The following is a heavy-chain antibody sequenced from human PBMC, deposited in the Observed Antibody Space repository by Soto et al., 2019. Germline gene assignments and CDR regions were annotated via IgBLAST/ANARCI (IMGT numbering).Heavy chain of an antibody. CDR3: ATRTDYYYGSGSLGGMDV. Sequence: QVQLQESGPGLVKPSQTLSLTCTVSGGSISSGSYYWSWIRQLPGKGLEWIGYIYYSGSTYYNPSLKRRVTITVDTSKNQFSLNLNSVTAADTAVYYCATRTDYYYGSGSLGGMDVWGQGTTVTVSS. CDR1: GGSISSGSYY. CDR2: IYYSGST. V-gene: IGHV4-31*03. J-gene: IGHJ6*02. D-gene: IGHD3-10*01.